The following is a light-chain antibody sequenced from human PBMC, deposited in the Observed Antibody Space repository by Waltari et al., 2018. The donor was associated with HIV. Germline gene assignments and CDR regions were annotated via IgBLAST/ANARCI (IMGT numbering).Light chain of an antibody. J-gene: IGKJ2*01. V-gene: IGKV1-5*03. Sequence: DIQMTQSPSTLSASVGDRVTISCRASQSVSKWLAWYRQKPGKAPKLLISNASSLETGVPSTVSGSGSGTEFTLTISSLQPDDSATYYCQQYNSYWYTFGQGTKLEIK. CDR2: NAS. CDR3: QQYNSYWYT. CDR1: QSVSKW.